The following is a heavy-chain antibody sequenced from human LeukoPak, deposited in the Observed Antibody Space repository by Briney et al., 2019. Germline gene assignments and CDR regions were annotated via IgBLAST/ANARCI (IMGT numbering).Heavy chain of an antibody. V-gene: IGHV4-38-2*01. CDR1: GYSISSGYY. CDR3: ARPYIAVAGSRRNHYYYMDV. CDR2: IYHSGST. D-gene: IGHD6-19*01. Sequence: PSEILSLTCAVSGYSISSGYYWGWIRQPPGKGLEWIGSIYHSGSTYYNPSLKSRVTISVDTSKNQFSLKLSSVTAADTAVYYCARPYIAVAGSRRNHYYYMDVWGKGTTVTVSS. J-gene: IGHJ6*03.